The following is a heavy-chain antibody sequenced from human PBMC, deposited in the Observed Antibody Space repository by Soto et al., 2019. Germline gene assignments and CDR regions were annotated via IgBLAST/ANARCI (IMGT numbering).Heavy chain of an antibody. J-gene: IGHJ6*02. V-gene: IGHV3-11*03. Sequence: LRLSCAASGFTFSDYYMSWIRQAPGKGLEWVSYISSSSSYTNYADSVKGRFTISRDNAKNSLYLQMNSLRAEDTAVYYCARRYYYGSGSYYYYYGMDVWGQGTTVTVSS. CDR3: ARRYYYGSGSYYYYYGMDV. CDR2: ISSSSSYT. D-gene: IGHD3-10*01. CDR1: GFTFSDYY.